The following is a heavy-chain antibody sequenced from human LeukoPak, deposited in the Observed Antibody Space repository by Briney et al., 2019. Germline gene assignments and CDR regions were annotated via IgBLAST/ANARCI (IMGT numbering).Heavy chain of an antibody. CDR1: GGSISSYY. Sequence: KASETLSLTCTVSGGSISSYYWSWIRQPPGKGLEWIGEINHSGSTNYNPSLKSRVTISVDTSKNQFSLKLSSVTAADTAVYYCARGATYDYVWGSYRIFDYWGQGTLVTVSS. CDR3: ARGATYDYVWGSYRIFDY. D-gene: IGHD3-16*02. CDR2: INHSGST. V-gene: IGHV4-34*01. J-gene: IGHJ4*02.